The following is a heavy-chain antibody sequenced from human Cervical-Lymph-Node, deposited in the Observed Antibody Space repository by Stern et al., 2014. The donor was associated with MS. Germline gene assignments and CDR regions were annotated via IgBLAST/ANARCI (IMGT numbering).Heavy chain of an antibody. Sequence: VQLVESGGGVVQPGRSLRLSCAASGFSFSSFGMHWVRQAPGKGLGWVALIWDDGSNKYYADSVEGRFTISRDNSQNTLYLQMNSLRAEDTAVYYCSRGPPGIAATGTRNADYWGQGNLVTVSS. J-gene: IGHJ4*02. CDR3: SRGPPGIAATGTRNADY. CDR2: IWDDGSNK. D-gene: IGHD6-13*01. CDR1: GFSFSSFG. V-gene: IGHV3-33*01.